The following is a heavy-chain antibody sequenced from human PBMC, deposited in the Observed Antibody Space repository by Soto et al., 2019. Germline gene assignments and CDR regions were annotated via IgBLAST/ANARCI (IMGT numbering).Heavy chain of an antibody. V-gene: IGHV4-39*01. CDR1: HGSITSGDYF. CDR2: VHSSGGT. Sequence: TSETLSLTCTVSHGSITSGDYFWAWIRQPPGKGLEFIGSVHSSGGTYYSPSLKSRASISIDKSKNQFSLKLTSVNAGDTAVYFCASVVVGATRQTGSDHWGQGTLVTVSS. J-gene: IGHJ4*02. CDR3: ASVVVGATRQTGSDH. D-gene: IGHD2-15*01.